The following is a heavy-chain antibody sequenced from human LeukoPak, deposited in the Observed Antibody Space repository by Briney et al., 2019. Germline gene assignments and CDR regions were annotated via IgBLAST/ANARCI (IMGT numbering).Heavy chain of an antibody. CDR1: GFSITTDSYC. V-gene: IGHV4-61*01. J-gene: IGHJ4*02. CDR2: DYCGGNT. Sequence: SETLSLTCTVSGFSITTDSYCWGWIRQPPGKGLEWIGYDYCGGNTNYDPSLKRRVTISVDTSKNQFSLTLTSVTAADTAVYFCARDHFGSLDSWGQGILVTVSS. CDR3: ARDHFGSLDS. D-gene: IGHD3-10*01.